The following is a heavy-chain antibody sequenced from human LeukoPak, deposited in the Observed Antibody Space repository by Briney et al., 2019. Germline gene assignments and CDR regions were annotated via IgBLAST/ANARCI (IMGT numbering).Heavy chain of an antibody. CDR2: ISGSGGST. V-gene: IGHV3-23*01. J-gene: IGHJ4*02. CDR1: GFTFSSYA. Sequence: SGGSLRLSCAASGFTFSSYAMSWVRQAPGKGLEWVSAISGSGGSTYYADSVKGRFTISRDNSKNTLYLQMNSLRAEDTAVYYCAKGVGGTGYCSGGTCYSPYYFDYWGQGTLVTVSS. CDR3: AKGVGGTGYCSGGTCYSPYYFDY. D-gene: IGHD2-15*01.